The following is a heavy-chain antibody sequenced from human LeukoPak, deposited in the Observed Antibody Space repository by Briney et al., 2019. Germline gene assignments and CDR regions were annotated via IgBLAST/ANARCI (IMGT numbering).Heavy chain of an antibody. D-gene: IGHD1-26*01. V-gene: IGHV4-61*02. CDR1: GGSISSGSYY. CDR3: ARDPLIVGATDY. Sequence: SQTLSLTCTVSGGSISSGSYYWSWIRQPAGKGLEWIGRIYTSGSTNCNPSLKSRVTISVDTSKNQFSLKLSSVTAADTAVYYCARDPLIVGATDYRGQGTLVTVSS. J-gene: IGHJ4*02. CDR2: IYTSGST.